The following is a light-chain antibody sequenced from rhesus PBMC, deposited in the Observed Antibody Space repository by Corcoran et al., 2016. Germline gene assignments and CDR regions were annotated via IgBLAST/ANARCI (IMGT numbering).Light chain of an antibody. CDR2: YAS. Sequence: IQMTQSPSSLSASVGDTVTITCRASQGISNYLAWYQQKPGKAPKLLMYYASTLERGVPSRFSGSSSGTDFTLTISSLQPEDFAVYSCQQHNSYPSSFGQGTKVEIK. CDR3: QQHNSYPSS. J-gene: IGKJ2*01. CDR1: QGISNY. V-gene: IGKV1S14*01.